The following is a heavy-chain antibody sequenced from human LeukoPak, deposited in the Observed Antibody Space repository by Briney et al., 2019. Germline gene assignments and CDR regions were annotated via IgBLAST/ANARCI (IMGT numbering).Heavy chain of an antibody. Sequence: SETLSLTCTVSGGSISSYYWSWIRQPAGKGLEWIGRIYTSGSTNYNPSLKSRVTISVDTSKNQFSLKLSSVTAADTAVYYCARGYGDYEPGYMDVWGKGTTVTISS. CDR2: IYTSGST. D-gene: IGHD4-17*01. CDR1: GGSISSYY. CDR3: ARGYGDYEPGYMDV. J-gene: IGHJ6*03. V-gene: IGHV4-4*07.